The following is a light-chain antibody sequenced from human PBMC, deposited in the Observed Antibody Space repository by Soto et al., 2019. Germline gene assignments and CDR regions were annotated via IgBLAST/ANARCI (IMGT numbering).Light chain of an antibody. J-gene: IGLJ1*01. CDR1: SSDVGSYNL. V-gene: IGLV2-23*02. Sequence: QSVLTQPASVSGCPGQSITISCTGTSSDVGSYNLVSWYQQHPGKAPKLMIYEVSKRPSGVSTRFSGSKSGHTAPLTISGLQAEDEADYYCCSYAGSSTYLFGTGTKVTVL. CDR2: EVS. CDR3: CSYAGSSTYL.